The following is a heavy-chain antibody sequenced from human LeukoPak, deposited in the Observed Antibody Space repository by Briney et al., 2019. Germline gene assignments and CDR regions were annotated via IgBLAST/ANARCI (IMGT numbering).Heavy chain of an antibody. D-gene: IGHD3-10*01. J-gene: IGHJ6*03. CDR1: GYTFSNYY. V-gene: IGHV1-46*01. CDR2: INPTAGNT. CDR3: AGNYYGSGSYGTPIYYYYYMDV. Sequence: ASVKVSCKASGYTFSNYYLHWVRQAPGQGLEWMGLINPTAGNTYYAQRFQGRVTMTTDTSTSTAYMELRSLRSDDTAVYYCAGNYYGSGSYGTPIYYYYYMDVWGKGTTVTISS.